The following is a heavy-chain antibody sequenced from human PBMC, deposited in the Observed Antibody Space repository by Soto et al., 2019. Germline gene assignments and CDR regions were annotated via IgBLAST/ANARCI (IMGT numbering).Heavy chain of an antibody. CDR3: ARDKDRQQLGGNYYYILDV. CDR2: IMPVFATP. V-gene: IGHV1-69*12. J-gene: IGHJ6*02. Sequence: QVQLVQSGAEVKKPGYSVKVSCKASGGTFSTSAISWVRQAPGQGLEWVGGIMPVFATPDYAQKFQGRVTITADESTTTAYLELTSLTTDDTAVYYCARDKDRQQLGGNYYYILDVWGQGTAITVSS. D-gene: IGHD3-3*02. CDR1: GGTFSTSA.